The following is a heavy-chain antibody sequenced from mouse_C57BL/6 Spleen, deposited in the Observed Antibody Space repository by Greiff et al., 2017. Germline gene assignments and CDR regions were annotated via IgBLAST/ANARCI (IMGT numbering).Heavy chain of an antibody. CDR1: GYTFTSYG. Sequence: VQLKESGAELARPGASVKLSCKASGYTFTSYGISWVKQRTGQGLEWIGEIYPRSGNTYYNEKFKGKATLTADKSSSTAYMELRSLTSEDSAVYFCARDDYDQAWFAYWGQGTLVTVSA. V-gene: IGHV1-81*01. CDR2: IYPRSGNT. J-gene: IGHJ3*01. CDR3: ARDDYDQAWFAY. D-gene: IGHD2-4*01.